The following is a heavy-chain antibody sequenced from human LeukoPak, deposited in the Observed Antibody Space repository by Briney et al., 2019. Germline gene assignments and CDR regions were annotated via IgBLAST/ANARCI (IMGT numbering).Heavy chain of an antibody. CDR1: GFTFSSYA. V-gene: IGHV3-64D*09. CDR2: ISSDGGRT. Sequence: GGSLRLSCSATGFTFSSYAMHWVRQAPGKGLEYVSAISSDGGRTYYADSVKGRFTISRDNSKNTLYLQMSSLRAEDTAVYYCVKVASVTTFGGTFDYWGQGTLVTVSS. D-gene: IGHD3-16*01. CDR3: VKVASVTTFGGTFDY. J-gene: IGHJ4*02.